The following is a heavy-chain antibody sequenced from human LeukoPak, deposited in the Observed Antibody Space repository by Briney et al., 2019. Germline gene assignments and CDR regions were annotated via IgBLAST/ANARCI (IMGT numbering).Heavy chain of an antibody. J-gene: IGHJ4*02. CDR1: GFTFSSYE. V-gene: IGHV3-48*03. CDR3: AKDTWQWPIRTFDY. Sequence: PGGSLRLSCAASGFTFSSYEMNWVRQAPGKGLEWLSYISSDGSAMYYADSVKGRFTISRDNAKNSLYLQMSSLRAEDTAVYYCAKDTWQWPIRTFDYWGQGTLVTVSS. CDR2: ISSDGSAM. D-gene: IGHD6-19*01.